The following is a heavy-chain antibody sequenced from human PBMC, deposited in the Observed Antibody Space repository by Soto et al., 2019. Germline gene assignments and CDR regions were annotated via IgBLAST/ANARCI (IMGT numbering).Heavy chain of an antibody. Sequence: GGSLRLSGAASGFTVSSNYMSWVRQAPGKGLEWVSVIYSGGSTYYADSVKGRFTISRDNSKNTLYLQMNSLRAEDTAVYYCARDGLSEDYGDPYYYYGMDVWGQGTTVTVSS. CDR3: ARDGLSEDYGDPYYYYGMDV. CDR1: GFTVSSNY. J-gene: IGHJ6*02. CDR2: IYSGGST. D-gene: IGHD4-17*01. V-gene: IGHV3-53*01.